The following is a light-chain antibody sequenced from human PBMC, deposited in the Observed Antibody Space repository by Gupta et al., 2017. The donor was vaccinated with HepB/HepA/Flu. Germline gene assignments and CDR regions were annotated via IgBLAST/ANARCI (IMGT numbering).Light chain of an antibody. CDR1: QSISSY. V-gene: IGKV1-39*01. CDR3: QQSYSTPWT. Sequence: IQMTHSPSSLSASVGDRVTITCRASQSISSYLNWYQQKPGKAPKILIYAASSLQSGVPSRFSGSGSGTDFTLTISRLQPEDFATYYCQQSYSTPWTCGQGTKVEIK. J-gene: IGKJ1*01. CDR2: AAS.